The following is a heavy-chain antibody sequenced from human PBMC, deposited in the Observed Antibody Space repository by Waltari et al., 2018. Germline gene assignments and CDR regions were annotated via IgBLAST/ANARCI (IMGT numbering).Heavy chain of an antibody. CDR3: AGLEEVVVAATTSY. CDR1: GYSISSGYY. CDR2: IYHSGST. J-gene: IGHJ4*02. V-gene: IGHV4-38-2*01. D-gene: IGHD2-15*01. Sequence: QVQLQESGPGLVKPSETLSLTCAVSGYSISSGYYWGWLRQPPGKGLEWIGSIYHSGSTYYNPSLKSRVTISVDTSKNQFSLKLSSVTAADTAVYYCAGLEEVVVAATTSYWGQGTLVTVSS.